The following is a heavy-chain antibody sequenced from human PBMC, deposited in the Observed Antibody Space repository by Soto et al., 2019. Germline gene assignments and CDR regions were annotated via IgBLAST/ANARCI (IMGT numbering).Heavy chain of an antibody. V-gene: IGHV4-30-4*01. CDR1: GGSISSGDYY. J-gene: IGHJ4*02. D-gene: IGHD2-2*01. CDR3: ARDHRRGVPAAMLDY. CDR2: IYYSGST. Sequence: TLSLTCTVSGGSISSGDYYWSWIRQPPGEGLEWIGYIYYSGSTYYKSSLKSRVTISVDTSKNQFSLKLSSVTAADTAVYYCARDHRRGVPAAMLDYWGQGTLVTVSS.